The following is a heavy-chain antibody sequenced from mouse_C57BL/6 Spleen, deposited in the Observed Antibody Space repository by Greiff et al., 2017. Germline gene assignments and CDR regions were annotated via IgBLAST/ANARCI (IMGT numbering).Heavy chain of an antibody. CDR3: AIYYGSSYGY. J-gene: IGHJ2*01. D-gene: IGHD1-1*01. CDR1: GYSITSGYY. V-gene: IGHV3-6*01. CDR2: ISYDGSN. Sequence: EVQLQESGPGLVKPSQSLSLTCSVTGYSITSGYYWNWIRQFPGNKLEWMGYISYDGSNNYNPSLKNRISITRDTSKNQFFLKLNSVTTEDTATYYCAIYYGSSYGYWGQGTTLTVSS.